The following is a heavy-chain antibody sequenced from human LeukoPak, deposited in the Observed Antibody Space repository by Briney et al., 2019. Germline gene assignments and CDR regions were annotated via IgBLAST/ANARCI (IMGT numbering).Heavy chain of an antibody. V-gene: IGHV1-18*01. CDR1: GYTFTSYG. D-gene: IGHD3-22*01. CDR2: ISAYNGNT. J-gene: IGHJ4*02. CDR3: ARDLSVVGGITMIVDAVDY. Sequence: ASVKVFCKASGYTFTSYGISWVRQAPGQGLEWMGWISAYNGNTNYAQKLQGRVTMTTDTSTSTAYMELRSLRSDDTAVYYCARDLSVVGGITMIVDAVDYWGQGTLVTVSS.